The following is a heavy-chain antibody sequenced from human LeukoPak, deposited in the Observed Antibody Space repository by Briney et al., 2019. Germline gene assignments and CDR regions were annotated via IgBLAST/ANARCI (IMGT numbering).Heavy chain of an antibody. CDR3: WGGPRSISAGHFDI. J-gene: IGHJ3*02. Sequence: ASVKVSCKASGYTFTSYDINWVRQPNAQGLGWVGWRNTNSGETTYAQQFQSRVTIIRNTSISTHYMVLSSLVSEDTPVFYCWGGPRSISAGHFDIWGQGTMDTVSS. V-gene: IGHV1-8*03. CDR1: GYTFTSYD. CDR2: RNTNSGET. D-gene: IGHD3-3*02.